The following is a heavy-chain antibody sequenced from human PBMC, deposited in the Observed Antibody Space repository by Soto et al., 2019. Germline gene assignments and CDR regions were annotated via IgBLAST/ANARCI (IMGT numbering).Heavy chain of an antibody. J-gene: IGHJ4*02. CDR2: INIDGRTI. CDR1: GFTFSRYW. D-gene: IGHD4-17*01. Sequence: EGQLVESGGGLVQPGASLRLSCAASGFTFSRYWMHWVRQAPWKGLFCVSRINIDGRTISYADSVKGRFPFSSDNAKNTLYLPMNSLRCDDATVYYCARVRNGDWYFDYCGQGTLVTVSS. CDR3: ARVRNGDWYFDY. V-gene: IGHV3-74*01.